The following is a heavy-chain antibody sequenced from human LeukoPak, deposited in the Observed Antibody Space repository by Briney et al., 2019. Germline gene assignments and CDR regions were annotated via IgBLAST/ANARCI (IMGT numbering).Heavy chain of an antibody. CDR1: GFTFSSYE. Sequence: PGGSLRLSCAASGFTFSSYEMNWVRQAPGKGLEGVSFISSGVTTIYYADSVKGRFTISRDNAKNSLYLQMNSLRAEDTAVYYCARGNIAAAPPAAFWGQGTLVTVSS. J-gene: IGHJ4*02. CDR2: ISSGVTTI. CDR3: ARGNIAAAPPAAF. D-gene: IGHD6-13*01. V-gene: IGHV3-48*03.